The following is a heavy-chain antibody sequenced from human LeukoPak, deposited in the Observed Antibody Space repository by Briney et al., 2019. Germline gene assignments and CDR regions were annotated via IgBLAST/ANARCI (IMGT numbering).Heavy chain of an antibody. D-gene: IGHD6-13*01. CDR2: IWYDGSNK. CDR3: ARVRSSWFFDY. J-gene: IGHJ4*02. V-gene: IGHV3-33*01. Sequence: HPGGSLRLSCAASGFTFSSYGMHWVRRAPGKGLEWVAVIWYDGSNKYYADSVKGRFTISRDNSKNTLYLQMNSLRAEDTAVYYCARVRSSWFFDYWGQGTLVTVSS. CDR1: GFTFSSYG.